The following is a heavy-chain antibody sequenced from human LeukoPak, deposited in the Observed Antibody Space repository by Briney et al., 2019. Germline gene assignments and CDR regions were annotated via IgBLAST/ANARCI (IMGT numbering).Heavy chain of an antibody. V-gene: IGHV3-23*01. J-gene: IGHJ3*02. Sequence: GGSLRLSCAASGFTFSSYDMSWVRQAPGKGLEWVSSISLSTDGTTYADSVKGRFTISTDNAKKTIYLQMDSLRVEDTAIYYCAKALTRWAFDIWGQGTMVTVSS. D-gene: IGHD3-16*01. CDR1: GFTFSSYD. CDR2: ISLSTDGT. CDR3: AKALTRWAFDI.